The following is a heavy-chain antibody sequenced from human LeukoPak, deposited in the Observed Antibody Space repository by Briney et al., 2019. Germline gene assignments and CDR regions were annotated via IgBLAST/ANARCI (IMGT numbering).Heavy chain of an antibody. Sequence: ASVKVSCKASGGTFSSYAISWVRQAPGQGLEWMGGIIPIFGTANYAQKFQGRVTITADESTSTAYMELSSLRSEDTAVYYCARGKVRGVRKYYFDYWGQGTLVTVSS. V-gene: IGHV1-69*13. D-gene: IGHD3-10*01. CDR3: ARGKVRGVRKYYFDY. J-gene: IGHJ4*02. CDR1: GGTFSSYA. CDR2: IIPIFGTA.